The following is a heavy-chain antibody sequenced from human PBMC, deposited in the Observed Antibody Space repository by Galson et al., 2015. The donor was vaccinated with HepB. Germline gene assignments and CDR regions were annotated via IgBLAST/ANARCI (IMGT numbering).Heavy chain of an antibody. J-gene: IGHJ4*02. CDR1: GFTFSNYW. CDR2: IKTDGTST. Sequence: SLRLSCAASGFTFSNYWMQWVRQAPGKGLVWVARIKTDGTSTNYADSVKGRFTISRDNAKNTLYLQMSSLGDEDTALYYCARAGLCSGDCYKGFDCWGQGTLVTVSS. D-gene: IGHD2-21*02. CDR3: ARAGLCSGDCYKGFDC. V-gene: IGHV3-74*01.